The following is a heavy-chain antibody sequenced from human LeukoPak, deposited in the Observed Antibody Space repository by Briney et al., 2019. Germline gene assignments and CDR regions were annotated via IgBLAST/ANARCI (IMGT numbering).Heavy chain of an antibody. J-gene: IGHJ4*02. CDR2: IRYDGSDK. CDR1: GFTFSSYG. V-gene: IGHV3-30*02. Sequence: GGSLRLSCAASGFTFSSYGMHWVRQAPGKGLEWVAFIRYDGSDKYYADSVKGRFTISRDNSKNTLYLQMNSLRAEDTAVYYCAKDAGDYFDYWGQGTLVTVSS. D-gene: IGHD1-26*01. CDR3: AKDAGDYFDY.